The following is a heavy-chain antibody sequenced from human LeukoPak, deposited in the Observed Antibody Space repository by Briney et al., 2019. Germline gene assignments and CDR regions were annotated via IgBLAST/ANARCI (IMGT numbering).Heavy chain of an antibody. CDR2: IKQDGSEK. CDR3: ARGPTRANSSDY. J-gene: IGHJ4*02. V-gene: IGHV3-7*01. D-gene: IGHD2/OR15-2a*01. CDR1: GFTFGKYW. Sequence: PGGSLRLSCVASGFTFGKYWMSWVRQVPGKGLEWVAKIKQDGSEKYYVDSVKGRFTLSRDNAKNSLYLQMNSLRAEDTAVYYCARGPTRANSSDYWGQGTLVTVSS.